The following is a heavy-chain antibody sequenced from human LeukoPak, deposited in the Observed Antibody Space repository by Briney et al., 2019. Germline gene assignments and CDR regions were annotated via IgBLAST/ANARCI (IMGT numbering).Heavy chain of an antibody. V-gene: IGHV1-2*02. CDR2: INPNSGGT. CDR3: ARGWKVTTFLKHINWFDP. J-gene: IGHJ5*02. D-gene: IGHD4-11*01. CDR1: GYTVTGYY. Sequence: ASVKVSCKASGYTVTGYYMHWVRQAPGQGLEWMGWINPNSGGTNYAQKFKGRVTMTRDTSISTAYMELSRLRSDDTAVYYCARGWKVTTFLKHINWFDPWGQGTLVTVSS.